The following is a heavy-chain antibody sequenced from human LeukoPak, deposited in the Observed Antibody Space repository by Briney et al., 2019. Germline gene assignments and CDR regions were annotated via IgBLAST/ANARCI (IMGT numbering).Heavy chain of an antibody. CDR3: ARGKGDILTGLYYFDY. V-gene: IGHV1-69*05. CDR2: IIPIFGTA. CDR1: GGTFSSYA. Sequence: ASVKVSCKASGGTFSSYAISWVRQAPGQGLEWMGGIIPIFGTANYAQEFQGRVTITTDESTSTAYMELSSLRSEDTAVYYCARGKGDILTGLYYFDYWGQGTLVTVSS. J-gene: IGHJ4*02. D-gene: IGHD3-9*01.